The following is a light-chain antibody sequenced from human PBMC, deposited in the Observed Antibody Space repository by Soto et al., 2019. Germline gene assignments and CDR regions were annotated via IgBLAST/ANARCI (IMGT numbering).Light chain of an antibody. V-gene: IGKV3D-15*01. Sequence: ILMALPPSTVPLSRKDRTTLSCRASQSVDNDLAWYQQKPGQPPRLLIYDASTRATGIPDRFSGSGSGTDFTLTISCREPEDFAVYYCQQYVSSPATVGQGTRVEIK. CDR1: QSVDND. CDR2: DAS. J-gene: IGKJ1*01. CDR3: QQYVSSPAT.